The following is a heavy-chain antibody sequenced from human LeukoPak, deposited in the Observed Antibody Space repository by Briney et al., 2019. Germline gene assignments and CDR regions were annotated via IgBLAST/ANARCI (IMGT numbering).Heavy chain of an antibody. Sequence: ASVKVSCKASGYTFTSYGISWVRQAPGQGLEWMGWISAYNGNTNYAQKLQGRVTMTTDTSTSTAYMELRSLRSDDTAVYYCARDGHTAMALSYYYYGMDVWGQGTTVTVSS. CDR2: ISAYNGNT. CDR1: GYTFTSYG. J-gene: IGHJ6*02. CDR3: ARDGHTAMALSYYYYGMDV. D-gene: IGHD5-18*01. V-gene: IGHV1-18*01.